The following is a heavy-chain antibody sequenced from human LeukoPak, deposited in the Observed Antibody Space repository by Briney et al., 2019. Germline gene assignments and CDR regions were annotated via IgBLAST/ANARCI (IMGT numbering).Heavy chain of an antibody. V-gene: IGHV3-7*04. CDR3: ARGVTIFGVVMAFDY. Sequence: GGSLRLSCAASGFTFSSYWMSWVRQAPGKGLEWVANIKQDGSEKYYVDSVKGRFTISRDNTKNSLHLQMNSLRAEDTAVYYCARGVTIFGVVMAFDYWGQGTLVTVSS. J-gene: IGHJ4*02. CDR1: GFTFSSYW. CDR2: IKQDGSEK. D-gene: IGHD3-3*01.